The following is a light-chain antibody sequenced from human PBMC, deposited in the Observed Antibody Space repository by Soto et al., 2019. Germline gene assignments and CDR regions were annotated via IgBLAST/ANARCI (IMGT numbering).Light chain of an antibody. CDR1: QSIRSW. CDR3: QQYNSYSWT. J-gene: IGKJ1*01. CDR2: KAS. V-gene: IGKV1-5*03. Sequence: DIQMTQSPSTLSASVGDRVTITCRASQSIRSWLSWYQQKPGKAPKLLIHKASSVASGVPSRFSGSGSGTEFTLTISSLQPDDFATYYCQQYNSYSWTFGQGTKVEIK.